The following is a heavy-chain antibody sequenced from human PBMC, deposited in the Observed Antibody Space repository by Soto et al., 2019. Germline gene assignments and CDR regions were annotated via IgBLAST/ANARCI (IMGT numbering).Heavy chain of an antibody. CDR3: ARPAGSCSGGRCYSDPWGAFDI. D-gene: IGHD2-15*01. CDR1: GGSISSHY. V-gene: IGHV4-59*08. J-gene: IGHJ3*02. CDR2: IYYSGST. Sequence: PSETLSLTCNVSGGSISSHYWSWIRQPPGKGLEWIGHIYYSGSTNYNPSLKSRVTISLDTSKNQFSLKLSSVTAADTALYYCARPAGSCSGGRCYSDPWGAFDIWGQGTMVTVSS.